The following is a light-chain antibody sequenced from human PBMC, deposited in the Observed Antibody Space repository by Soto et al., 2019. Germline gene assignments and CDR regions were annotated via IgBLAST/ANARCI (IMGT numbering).Light chain of an antibody. J-gene: IGLJ3*02. CDR1: SNDVGGYNY. Sequence: QSALTQPRSVSGSPGQSVTISCTGTSNDVGGYNYVSWYQQHPGKAPKLMIYDVNKRPSGVPDRFSGSKSGNTASLTISGLQADDEADYYCCSYAGSYTWVFGGGTQLT. CDR3: CSYAGSYTWV. CDR2: DVN. V-gene: IGLV2-11*01.